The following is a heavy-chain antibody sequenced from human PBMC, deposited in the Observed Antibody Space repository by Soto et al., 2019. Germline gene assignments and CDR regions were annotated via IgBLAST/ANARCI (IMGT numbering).Heavy chain of an antibody. CDR1: GFTFSSFA. V-gene: IGHV3-23*01. J-gene: IGHJ4*02. CDR2: ISGSGVGT. Sequence: EVQLLESGGGLVQPGGSLRLSCAASGFTFSSFAMTWVRQAPGKGLEWVSTISGSGVGTYYADSVQGRFTISRDSSKNTVYLQMNSLRAEDTAVYYCAKGDIPNEYWGQGTLVTVSS. CDR3: AKGDIPNEY. D-gene: IGHD5-12*01.